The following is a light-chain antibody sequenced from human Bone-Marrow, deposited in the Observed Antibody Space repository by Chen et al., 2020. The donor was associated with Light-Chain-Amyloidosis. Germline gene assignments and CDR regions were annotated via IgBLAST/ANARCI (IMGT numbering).Light chain of an antibody. Sequence: QSALTQPASVSWSPRQSITISRTGTSGDVGTYNYVSWYQQHPGKAPKVMIYAVSNRPSGVSNPFSGSKSGNTASLTISGLQAEDEADYYCSSFTSSSSYVFGPGTKVTVL. CDR3: SSFTSSSSYV. CDR2: AVS. V-gene: IGLV2-14*01. J-gene: IGLJ1*01. CDR1: SGDVGTYNY.